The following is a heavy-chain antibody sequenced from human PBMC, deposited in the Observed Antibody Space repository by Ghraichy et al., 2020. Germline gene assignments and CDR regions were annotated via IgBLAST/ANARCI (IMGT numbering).Heavy chain of an antibody. D-gene: IGHD2-2*01. CDR2: INPNSGGT. V-gene: IGHV1-2*02. CDR1: GYTFTGYY. CDR3: ARDRTVVPAAPIRY. Sequence: ASVKVSCKASGYTFTGYYMHWVRQAPGQGLEWMRWINPNSGGTNYAQKFQGRVTMTRDTSISTAYMELRRLRSDDTAVYYCARDRTVVPAAPIRYWGQGTLVTVSS. J-gene: IGHJ4*02.